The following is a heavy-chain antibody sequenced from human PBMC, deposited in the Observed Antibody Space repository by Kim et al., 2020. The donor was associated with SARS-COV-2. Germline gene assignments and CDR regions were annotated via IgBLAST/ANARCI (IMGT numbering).Heavy chain of an antibody. D-gene: IGHD2-2*01. J-gene: IGHJ5*02. CDR2: INHSGST. V-gene: IGHV4-34*01. Sequence: SETLSLTCAVYGGSFSGYYWSWIRQPPGKGLEWIGEINHSGSTNYNPSLKSRVTISVDTSKNQFSLKLSSVTAADTAVYYCARGRIVVVPAARNWFDPWG. CDR3: ARGRIVVVPAARNWFDP. CDR1: GGSFSGYY.